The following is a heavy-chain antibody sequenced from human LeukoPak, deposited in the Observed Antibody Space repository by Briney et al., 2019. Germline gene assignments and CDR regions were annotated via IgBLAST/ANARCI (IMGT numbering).Heavy chain of an antibody. CDR3: GGEPRMLAY. D-gene: IGHD3-10*02. CDR1: GFAFSGYW. J-gene: IGHJ4*02. V-gene: IGHV3-7*01. CDR2: IGLDGSQQ. Sequence: GGCLRLSCTASGFAFSGYWMSWVRQAPGKGLEWVASIGLDGSQQKYADSVKGRFTISRDNAKNSLFLQMIGLRAEDTAVYYCGGEPRMLAYWGQGTLVTVSS.